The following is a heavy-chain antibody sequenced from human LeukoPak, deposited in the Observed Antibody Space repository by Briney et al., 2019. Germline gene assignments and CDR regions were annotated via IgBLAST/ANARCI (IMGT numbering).Heavy chain of an antibody. D-gene: IGHD3-22*01. V-gene: IGHV3-48*03. CDR2: ISGSGRNI. Sequence: GGSLRLSCAASGFTFSSYEMNWVRQAPGKGLELVSYISGSGRNIYYADSVKGRFTISRDNAKNSLYLQMSSLRAEDTAVYFCARESVVYYGDAFDIWGQGTMVTVSS. CDR1: GFTFSSYE. J-gene: IGHJ3*02. CDR3: ARESVVYYGDAFDI.